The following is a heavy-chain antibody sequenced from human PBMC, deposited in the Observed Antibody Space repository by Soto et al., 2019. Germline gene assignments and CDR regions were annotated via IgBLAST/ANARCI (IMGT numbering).Heavy chain of an antibody. V-gene: IGHV4-39*01. Sequence: SETLSLTCIVSGGSISSSNYYWDWIRQPPGKGLEWVGSIYYSGSTYYNPSLKSRVTISVDTSKNQFSLKLSSVTAADTAVYYCARRRPEGSSGYYHFDYWGRGTLVTVSS. CDR1: GGSISSSNYY. CDR3: ARRRPEGSSGYYHFDY. CDR2: IYYSGST. J-gene: IGHJ4*02. D-gene: IGHD3-22*01.